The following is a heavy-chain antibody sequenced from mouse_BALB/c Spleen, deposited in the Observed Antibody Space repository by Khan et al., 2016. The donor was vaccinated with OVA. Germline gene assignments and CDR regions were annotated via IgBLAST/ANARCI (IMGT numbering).Heavy chain of an antibody. CDR1: GYTFTSFY. D-gene: IGHD1-1*01. CDR3: TRGGYGSPVAY. V-gene: IGHV1-53*01. J-gene: IGHJ3*01. Sequence: QVQLQQSGAELVKPGASVKLSCKASGYTFTSFYMYWVKQRHGQGLEWIGEINPNNGGTNVNEKFKSKATLTEDKSSRTAYMELSSLTSEDSAVYYCTRGGYGSPVAYWGQGTLVTVSA. CDR2: INPNNGGT.